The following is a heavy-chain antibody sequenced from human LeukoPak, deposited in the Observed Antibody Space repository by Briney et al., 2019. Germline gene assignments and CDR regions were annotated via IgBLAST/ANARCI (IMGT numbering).Heavy chain of an antibody. CDR2: IYYSGST. J-gene: IGHJ4*02. CDR3: ASPRGYSYGYNY. Sequence: SETLSLTCTVSGGSINSSTYYWGWIRQPLGKGLEWIGIIYYSGSTYYNPSLKSRVTISVDTSKNQFSLKLSSVTAADTAVYYCASPRGYSYGYNYWGQGTLVTVSS. D-gene: IGHD5-18*01. CDR1: GGSINSSTYY. V-gene: IGHV4-39*01.